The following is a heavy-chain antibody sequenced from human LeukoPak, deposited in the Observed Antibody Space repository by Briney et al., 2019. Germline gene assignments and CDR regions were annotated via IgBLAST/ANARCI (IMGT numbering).Heavy chain of an antibody. CDR3: ARQVYNWFDP. V-gene: IGHV5-10-1*01. CDR1: GYSFTSYW. CDR2: VDPSDSYT. J-gene: IGHJ5*02. Sequence: GESLKISCKGSGYSFTSYWISWMRQMPGKGLEWMGRVDPSDSYTNYSPSFQGHVTISADKSISTAYLQWSSLKASDTAMYYCARQVYNWFDPWGQGTLVTVSS. D-gene: IGHD1-14*01.